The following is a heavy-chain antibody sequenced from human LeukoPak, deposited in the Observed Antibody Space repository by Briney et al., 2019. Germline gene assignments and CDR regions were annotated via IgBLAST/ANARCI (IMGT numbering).Heavy chain of an antibody. Sequence: SETLSLTCAVSGDSINPYYWSWIRQPPGKGLEWIGYIYYSGNTNYNPSLKSRVIISADTSKNQYSLRLSSVTAADTAVYYCARDRTVAGTSANWYFDLWGRGTLVTVSS. J-gene: IGHJ2*01. D-gene: IGHD6-19*01. CDR3: ARDRTVAGTSANWYFDL. CDR1: GDSINPYY. CDR2: IYYSGNT. V-gene: IGHV4-59*01.